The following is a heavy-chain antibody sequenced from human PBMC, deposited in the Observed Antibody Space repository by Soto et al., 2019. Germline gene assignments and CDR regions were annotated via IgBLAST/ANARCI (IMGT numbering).Heavy chain of an antibody. J-gene: IGHJ3*02. CDR1: GFTFSSYA. CDR3: AKYITMVRGVIIEAFDI. Sequence: EVQLLESGGGLVQPGGSLRLSCAASGFTFSSYAMSWVRQAPGKGLEWVSAISGSGGSTYYADSVKGRFTISRDNSKNTLYLQMNSLRAEDTAVYYCAKYITMVRGVIIEAFDIWGQGTIVTVSS. CDR2: ISGSGGST. D-gene: IGHD3-10*01. V-gene: IGHV3-23*01.